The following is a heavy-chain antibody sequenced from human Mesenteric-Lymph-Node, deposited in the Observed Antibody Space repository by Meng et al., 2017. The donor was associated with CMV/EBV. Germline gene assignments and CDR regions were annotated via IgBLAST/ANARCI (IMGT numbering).Heavy chain of an antibody. Sequence: GESLKISCAASGFTFSDYWMSWVRQAPGKGLEWVSVIYSGGSTYYADSVKGRFTISRDNSKNTLYLQMNSLRAEDTAVYYCARVPADGWFDPWGQGTLVTVSS. J-gene: IGHJ5*02. V-gene: IGHV3-66*02. CDR2: IYSGGST. D-gene: IGHD2-8*01. CDR1: GFTFSDYW. CDR3: ARVPADGWFDP.